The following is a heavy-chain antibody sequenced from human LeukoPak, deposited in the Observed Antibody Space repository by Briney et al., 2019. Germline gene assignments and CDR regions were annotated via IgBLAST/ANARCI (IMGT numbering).Heavy chain of an antibody. CDR3: AGDWSGYNWFDP. CDR1: GGSISSGGYY. V-gene: IGHV4-31*03. D-gene: IGHD3-3*01. Sequence: SQTLSLTCTVSGGSISSGGYYWRWIRQHPGKGLEWIGYIYYSGSTYYNPSLKSRVTISVDTSKNQFSLKLSSVTAADTAVYYCAGDWSGYNWFDPWGQGTLVTVSS. J-gene: IGHJ5*02. CDR2: IYYSGST.